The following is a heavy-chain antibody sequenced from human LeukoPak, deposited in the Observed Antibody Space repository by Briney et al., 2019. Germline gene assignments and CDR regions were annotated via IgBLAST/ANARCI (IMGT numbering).Heavy chain of an antibody. CDR1: GGTFSSYA. Sequence: GASVKVSCKASGGTFSSYAISWVRQAPGQGLEWMGRIIPILGIANYAQKFQGRVMITADKSTSTAYMELSSLRSEDTAVYYCARVPDRYCGGDCYIDYWGQGTLVTVSS. J-gene: IGHJ4*02. D-gene: IGHD2-21*02. CDR3: ARVPDRYCGGDCYIDY. CDR2: IIPILGIA. V-gene: IGHV1-69*04.